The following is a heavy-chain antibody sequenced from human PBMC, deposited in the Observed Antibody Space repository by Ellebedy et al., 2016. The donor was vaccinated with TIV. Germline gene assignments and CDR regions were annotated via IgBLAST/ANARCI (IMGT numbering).Heavy chain of an antibody. CDR2: IYNDGGT. CDR1: GFSVSSYL. Sequence: GESLKISCAASGFSVSSYLMSWVRQAPGKGLEWVSIIYNDGGTNYTDSVRGRFTISRDNSKNTLYLQMNNLSAGDTAVYFCARDPGGGGDYGDNWFDPWGQGTLVTVSS. V-gene: IGHV3-66*01. D-gene: IGHD4-17*01. J-gene: IGHJ5*02. CDR3: ARDPGGGGDYGDNWFDP.